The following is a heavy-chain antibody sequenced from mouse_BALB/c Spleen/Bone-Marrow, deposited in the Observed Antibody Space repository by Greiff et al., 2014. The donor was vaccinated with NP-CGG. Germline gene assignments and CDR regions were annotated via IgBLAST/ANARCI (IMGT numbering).Heavy chain of an antibody. Sequence: VQLQQPGAELAKPGASVKMSCKASGYTLSTYWMHWVKQRPGQGLEWIGYINPRTGFTEYSPKFRDKATFTVDNSSSTAYMRLGSLTSEDCAVYYCARLAYDGGYPAWFAYWGQGTLVTVSA. D-gene: IGHD2-13*01. J-gene: IGHJ3*01. V-gene: IGHV1-7*01. CDR3: ARLAYDGGYPAWFAY. CDR2: INPRTGFT. CDR1: GYTLSTYW.